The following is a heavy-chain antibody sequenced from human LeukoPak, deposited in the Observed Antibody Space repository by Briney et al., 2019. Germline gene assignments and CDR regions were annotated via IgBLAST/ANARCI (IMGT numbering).Heavy chain of an antibody. Sequence: GGSLRLSCVASGFTFSRYWMHWVRQAPGKGLEWVSSISSSSDYIYYADSVKGRFTISRDNAKNSLYLQMNSLRAEDTAVYYCARESPGTTVFDYWGQGTLVTVSS. V-gene: IGHV3-21*01. D-gene: IGHD1-1*01. J-gene: IGHJ4*02. CDR1: GFTFSRYW. CDR2: ISSSSDYI. CDR3: ARESPGTTVFDY.